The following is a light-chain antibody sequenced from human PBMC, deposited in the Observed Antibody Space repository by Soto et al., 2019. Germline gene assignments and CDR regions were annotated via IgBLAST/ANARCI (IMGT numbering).Light chain of an antibody. CDR2: GAS. CDR3: QQYGSSPWT. V-gene: IGKV3-20*01. J-gene: IGKJ1*01. Sequence: EIVLTQSPGTLSLSPGERATLSCRASQSVSSTYLAWYQQKPGQAPRLLIYGASSRATGIPDRFSGSGSGTDFTINISRLEPEDFEVFYCQQYGSSPWTFGQGTKVEIK. CDR1: QSVSSTY.